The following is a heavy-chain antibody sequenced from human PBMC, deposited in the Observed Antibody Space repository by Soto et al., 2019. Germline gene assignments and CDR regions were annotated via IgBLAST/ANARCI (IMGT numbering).Heavy chain of an antibody. J-gene: IGHJ4*02. Sequence: QITLKESGPTLVKPTQTLTLTCTLSGFSVTTSGVGVGWIRQPPGKALEWLALIYWDDDKRYRPSLKTRLTITKETSKNQAVLTMTDIDPLYTSTSYCAHNWNGGSTVEIKLYDCWGEGTLVTVSS. D-gene: IGHD2-15*01. V-gene: IGHV2-5*02. CDR3: AHNWNGGSTVEIKLYDC. CDR1: GFSVTTSGVG. CDR2: IYWDDDK.